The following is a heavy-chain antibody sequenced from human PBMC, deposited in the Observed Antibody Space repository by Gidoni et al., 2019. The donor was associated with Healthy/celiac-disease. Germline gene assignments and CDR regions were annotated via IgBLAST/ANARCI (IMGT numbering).Heavy chain of an antibody. CDR1: GFIFSNYV. D-gene: IGHD2-8*01. J-gene: IGHJ4*02. Sequence: EAQLLEFGGGLVQPGGSLRLSCAASGFIFSNYVMIWVRQAPGKGLEWVSGISGSGGSTYYADSLKGRFTISRDNSKNTLYLQMNSLRAEDTAVYYCAKEKWYYFDYWGQGTLVTVSS. V-gene: IGHV3-23*01. CDR3: AKEKWYYFDY. CDR2: ISGSGGST.